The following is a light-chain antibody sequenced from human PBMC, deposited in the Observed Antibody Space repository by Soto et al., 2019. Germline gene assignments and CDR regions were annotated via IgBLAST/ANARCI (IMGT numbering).Light chain of an antibody. CDR2: DAY. J-gene: IGKJ4*01. Sequence: EIVMTPSPATLSVSPGERVTLSCRASQGVGSTLAWYRQQPGQAPRLLIYDAYIRATGVPARFSGSGSGTEFTLTISSLQSEDFAVYYCQHYKTWPLAFGGGTKVDSK. CDR1: QGVGST. V-gene: IGKV3-15*01. CDR3: QHYKTWPLA.